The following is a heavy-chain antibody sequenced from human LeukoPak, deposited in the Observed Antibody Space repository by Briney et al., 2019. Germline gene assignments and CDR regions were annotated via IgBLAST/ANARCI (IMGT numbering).Heavy chain of an antibody. CDR3: ARGEPRYAGSTSSNYYYYYMDV. CDR2: INPNSGGT. Sequence: ASVKVSCKASGYTFTGYYMHWVRQAPGQGLEWMGWINPNSGGTNYAQKFQGRVTMTRDMSTSTVYMELSSLRSEDTAVYYCARGEPRYAGSTSSNYYYYYMDVWGKGTTVTVSS. D-gene: IGHD2-2*01. V-gene: IGHV1-2*02. J-gene: IGHJ6*03. CDR1: GYTFTGYY.